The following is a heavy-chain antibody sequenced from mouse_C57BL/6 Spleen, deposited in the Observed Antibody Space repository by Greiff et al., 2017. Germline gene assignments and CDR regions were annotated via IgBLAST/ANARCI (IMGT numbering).Heavy chain of an antibody. CDR2: IYPGDGDT. D-gene: IGHD2-3*01. CDR3: ARSDGLYYYAMDY. CDR1: GYAFSSSW. V-gene: IGHV1-82*01. Sequence: QVQLKESGPELVKPGASVKISCKASGYAFSSSWMNWVKLRPGKGLEWIGRIYPGDGDTNYNRKFKGKATLTADTSSSPAYIQLSSLTSEDSAVYFCARSDGLYYYAMDYWGQGTSVTVSS. J-gene: IGHJ4*01.